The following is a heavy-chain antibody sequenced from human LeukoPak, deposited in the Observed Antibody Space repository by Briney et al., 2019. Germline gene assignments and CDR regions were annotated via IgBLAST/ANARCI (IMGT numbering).Heavy chain of an antibody. CDR2: IYSGGST. V-gene: IGHV3-53*01. D-gene: IGHD3-22*01. J-gene: IGHJ3*02. CDR1: GFTVSSNY. CDR3: AKEIYYDSSGYYSDAFDI. Sequence: GGSLRLSCAASGFTVSSNYMSWVRQAPGKGLEWVSVIYSGGSTYYADSVKGRFTISRGNSKNTLYLQMNSLRAEDTAVYYCAKEIYYDSSGYYSDAFDIWGQGTMVTVSS.